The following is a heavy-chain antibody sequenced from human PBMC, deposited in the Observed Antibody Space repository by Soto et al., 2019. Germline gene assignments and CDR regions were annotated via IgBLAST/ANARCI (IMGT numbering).Heavy chain of an antibody. J-gene: IGHJ6*02. D-gene: IGHD1-26*01. CDR3: AKWRDIVGGSQDYYYGMDV. V-gene: IGHV3-30*18. Sequence: GGSLRLSCAASGFTFSSYGTHWVRQAPGKGLEWVAVISYDGSNKYYADSVKGRFTISRDNSKNTMDLQMNSLRAEDTAVYYCAKWRDIVGGSQDYYYGMDVWGQWTTVTVSS. CDR1: GFTFSSYG. CDR2: ISYDGSNK.